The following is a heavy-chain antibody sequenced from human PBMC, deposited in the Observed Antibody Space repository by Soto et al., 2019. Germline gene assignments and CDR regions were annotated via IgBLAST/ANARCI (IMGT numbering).Heavy chain of an antibody. CDR2: INHSGST. CDR1: GGSFSGYY. D-gene: IGHD4-17*01. Sequence: SETLSLTCAVYGGSFSGYYWSWIRQPPGKGLEWIGEINHSGSTNYNPSLKSRVTISVDTSKNQFSLKLSSVTAADTAVYYCARQGYGDYVVYFQHWGQGTLVTVSS. V-gene: IGHV4-34*01. J-gene: IGHJ1*01. CDR3: ARQGYGDYVVYFQH.